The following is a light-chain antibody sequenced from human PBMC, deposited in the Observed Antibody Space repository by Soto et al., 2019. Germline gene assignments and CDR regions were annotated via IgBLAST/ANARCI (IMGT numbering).Light chain of an antibody. CDR1: QSVSGY. J-gene: IGKJ1*01. CDR3: HQYDSIVQT. Sequence: EIVLTQSPATLSLSPGERATLSCRASQSVSGYLAWYQQKPGQAPRLLIYDASTTATATPERFSGSGSGTDFTLTISRLEPEDFAVYYCHQYDSIVQTFGQGTKVDIK. V-gene: IGKV3-20*01. CDR2: DAS.